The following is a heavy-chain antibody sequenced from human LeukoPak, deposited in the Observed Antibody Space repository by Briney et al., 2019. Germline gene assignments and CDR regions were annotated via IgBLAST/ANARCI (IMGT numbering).Heavy chain of an antibody. CDR3: AKAASGWYYDY. Sequence: GGSLRLSCAASGFTFTNYAMTWVRQAPGKGLECVSGISGNGASTYYADSVKGRFTISRENRKNTLYLQMNSLRTEDTAVYYCAKAASGWYYDYWGQGTLVTVSS. J-gene: IGHJ4*02. CDR1: GFTFTNYA. V-gene: IGHV3-23*01. CDR2: ISGNGAST. D-gene: IGHD6-19*01.